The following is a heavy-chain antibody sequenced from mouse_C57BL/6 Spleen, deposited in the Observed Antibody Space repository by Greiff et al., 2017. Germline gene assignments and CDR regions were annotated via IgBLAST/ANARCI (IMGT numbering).Heavy chain of an antibody. J-gene: IGHJ4*01. V-gene: IGHV1-53*01. D-gene: IGHD2-1*01. Sequence: QVQLQQPGTELVKPGASVKLSYKASGYTFTSYWMHWVKQRPGQGLEWIGNINPSNGGTNYNEKFKSKATLTVDKSSSTAYMQLSSLTSEDSAVYYCARSNYGNYYAMDYWGQGTSVTVSS. CDR3: ARSNYGNYYAMDY. CDR2: INPSNGGT. CDR1: GYTFTSYW.